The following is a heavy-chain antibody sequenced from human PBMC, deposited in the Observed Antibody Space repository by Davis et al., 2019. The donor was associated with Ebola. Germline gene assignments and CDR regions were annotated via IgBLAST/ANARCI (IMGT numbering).Heavy chain of an antibody. V-gene: IGHV1-46*01. Sequence: AASVKVSCKASGYTFTSYYMHWVRQAPGQGLQWMGVINPSGGSTSYAQKFQGRVTMTRDTSTSTVYMELSSLRSEDTAVFYCARGGRGAAAAPGTFDYWGQGTLVTVSS. D-gene: IGHD6-13*01. CDR3: ARGGRGAAAAPGTFDY. CDR1: GYTFTSYY. CDR2: INPSGGST. J-gene: IGHJ4*02.